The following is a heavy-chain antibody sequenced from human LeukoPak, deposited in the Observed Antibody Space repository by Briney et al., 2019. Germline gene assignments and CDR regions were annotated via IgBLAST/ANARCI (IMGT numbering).Heavy chain of an antibody. V-gene: IGHV3-74*01. D-gene: IGHD5-18*01. J-gene: IGHJ4*02. CDR1: GFTFSNYW. CDR3: AKDRYSYAFEYSDS. Sequence: GGSLRLSCAASGFTFSNYWMHWVRQAPGKGLVWVSRINSDGSSTNYADSVKGRFTISRDNAKNTLFLQMNSLRTEDTAVYYCAKDRYSYAFEYSDSWGQGTLVTVSS. CDR2: INSDGSST.